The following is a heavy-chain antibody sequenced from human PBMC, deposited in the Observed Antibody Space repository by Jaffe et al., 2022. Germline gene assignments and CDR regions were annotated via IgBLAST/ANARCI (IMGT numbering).Heavy chain of an antibody. CDR2: IYTSGST. J-gene: IGHJ4*02. Sequence: QVQLQESGPGLVKPSQTLSLTCTVSGGSISSGSYYWSWIRQPAGKGLEWIGRIYTSGSTNYNPSLKSRVTISVDTSKNQFSLKLSSVTAADTAVYYCARTGGSYFFFDYWGQGTLVTVSS. CDR3: ARTGGSYFFFDY. V-gene: IGHV4-61*02. CDR1: GGSISSGSYY. D-gene: IGHD1-26*01.